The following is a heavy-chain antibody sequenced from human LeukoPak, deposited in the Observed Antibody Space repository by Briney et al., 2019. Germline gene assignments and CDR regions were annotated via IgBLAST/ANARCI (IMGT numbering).Heavy chain of an antibody. Sequence: GGSLRLSCVASGFTFSSYGMSWVRQAPGKGLEWVSGIGGSGGSTYYADSVKGRFTISRDNSKNTLYVQMNSLRAADTAVYYCAKDMSGGYGSFAFDIWGQGTMVTVSS. CDR1: GFTFSSYG. CDR2: IGGSGGST. D-gene: IGHD6-19*01. J-gene: IGHJ3*02. CDR3: AKDMSGGYGSFAFDI. V-gene: IGHV3-23*01.